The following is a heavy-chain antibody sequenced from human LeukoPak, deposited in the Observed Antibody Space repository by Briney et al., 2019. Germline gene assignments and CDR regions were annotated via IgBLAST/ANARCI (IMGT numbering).Heavy chain of an antibody. CDR3: ARDREEGSYYYYGMDV. CDR1: GYTFTSYY. J-gene: IGHJ6*02. V-gene: IGHV1-46*01. CDR2: INPSGGST. D-gene: IGHD3-10*01. Sequence: ASVKDSCMASGYTFTSYYMHWVGQAPGQGLEWMGIINPSGGSTSYAQKFQGRVTMTRDTSTSTVYMELSSLRSEDTAVYYCARDREEGSYYYYGMDVWGQGTTVTVSS.